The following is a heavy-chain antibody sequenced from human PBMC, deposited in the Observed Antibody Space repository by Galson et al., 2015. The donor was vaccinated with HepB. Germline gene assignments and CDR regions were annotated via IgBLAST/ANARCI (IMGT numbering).Heavy chain of an antibody. CDR3: ARDLAPTVTTGYYYYGMDV. V-gene: IGHV3-21*01. J-gene: IGHJ6*02. D-gene: IGHD4-17*01. CDR2: ISSSSSYI. CDR1: GFTFSSYS. Sequence: LRLSCAASGFTFSSYSMNWVRQAPGKGLEWVSSISSSSSYIYYADSVKGRFTISRDNAKNSLYQQMNSLRAEDTAVYYCARDLAPTVTTGYYYYGMDVWGQGTTVTVSS.